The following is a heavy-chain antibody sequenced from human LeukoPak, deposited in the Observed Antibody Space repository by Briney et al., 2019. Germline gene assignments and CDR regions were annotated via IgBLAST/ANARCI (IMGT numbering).Heavy chain of an antibody. D-gene: IGHD6-19*01. Sequence: GGSLRLSCAASGFTFDDYGMSWVRQAPGKGLEWVSGINWNGGSTGYADSMKGRFTISRDNAKNSLYLQMNSLRAEDTALYHCARVSYSSGFNYYYYMDVWGKGTTVTISS. CDR2: INWNGGST. CDR3: ARVSYSSGFNYYYYMDV. J-gene: IGHJ6*03. V-gene: IGHV3-20*01. CDR1: GFTFDDYG.